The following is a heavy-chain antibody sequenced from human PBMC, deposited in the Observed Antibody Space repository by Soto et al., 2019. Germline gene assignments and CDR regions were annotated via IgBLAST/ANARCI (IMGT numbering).Heavy chain of an antibody. J-gene: IGHJ5*02. V-gene: IGHV3-11*01. CDR2: ISSSGSTI. CDR1: GLTFSDYY. D-gene: IGHD3-3*01. Sequence: GGSLRLSCAASGLTFSDYYMSWIRQAPGKGLEWVSYISSSGSTIYYADSVKGRFTISRDNAKNSLYLQMNSLRAEDTAVYYCARDHSYDFWSGYNWFDPWGQGTLVTVSS. CDR3: ARDHSYDFWSGYNWFDP.